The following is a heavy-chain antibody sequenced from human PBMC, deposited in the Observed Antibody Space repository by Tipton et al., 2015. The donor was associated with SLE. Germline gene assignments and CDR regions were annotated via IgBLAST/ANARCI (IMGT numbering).Heavy chain of an antibody. V-gene: IGHV4-59*08. CDR1: GDSVANSY. J-gene: IGHJ5*01. CDR3: GRQEWVTKPNEVDS. Sequence: TLSLTCSVSGDSVANSYWSWIRQPPGKGLEWIGYIYNSGSTNYNPSLKSRVTISVDASKNHFSLRLNSVTAADTAVYYCGRQEWVTKPNEVDSWGQGTLVTVSS. D-gene: IGHD3-3*01. CDR2: IYNSGST.